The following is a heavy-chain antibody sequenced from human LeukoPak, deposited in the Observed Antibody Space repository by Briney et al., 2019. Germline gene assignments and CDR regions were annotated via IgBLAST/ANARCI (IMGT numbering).Heavy chain of an antibody. J-gene: IGHJ1*01. CDR2: ISSSGSTI. CDR3: ARDLGARAEYFQH. CDR1: GFTFSSYS. Sequence: GGSLRLSCAASGFTFSSYSMSWIRQAPGKGLEWVSYISSSGSTIYYADSVKGRFTISRDNAKNSLYLQMNSLRAEDTAVYYCARDLGARAEYFQHWGQGTLVTVSS. V-gene: IGHV3-11*04. D-gene: IGHD4/OR15-4a*01.